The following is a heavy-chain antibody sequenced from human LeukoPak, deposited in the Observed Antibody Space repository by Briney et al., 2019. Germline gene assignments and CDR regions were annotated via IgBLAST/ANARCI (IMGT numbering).Heavy chain of an antibody. Sequence: TSETLSLTCTVSGGPISSSSYYWGWIRQPPGKGLEWIGSIYYSGSTYYNPSLKSRVTISVDTSKNQFSLKLSSVTAADTAVYYCARLSIPLKITRGAFDIWGQGTMVTVSS. D-gene: IGHD1-14*01. CDR2: IYYSGST. CDR1: GGPISSSSYY. J-gene: IGHJ3*02. V-gene: IGHV4-39*01. CDR3: ARLSIPLKITRGAFDI.